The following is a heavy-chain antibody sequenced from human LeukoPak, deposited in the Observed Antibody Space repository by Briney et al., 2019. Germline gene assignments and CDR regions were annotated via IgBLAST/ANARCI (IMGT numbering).Heavy chain of an antibody. CDR3: VRSRNSEQYSFDY. CDR2: IYYNGGT. D-gene: IGHD1-26*01. V-gene: IGHV4-31*01. Sequence: SQTLSPTCTVAGGSISSGDYYWTWIRQHPGKGLEWIGYIYYNGGTYYDPSLKSQVTISADTSKNQFSLKLTSVTGADTAMYYCVRSRNSEQYSFDYWGQGVLVTVSS. CDR1: GGSISSGDYY. J-gene: IGHJ4*02.